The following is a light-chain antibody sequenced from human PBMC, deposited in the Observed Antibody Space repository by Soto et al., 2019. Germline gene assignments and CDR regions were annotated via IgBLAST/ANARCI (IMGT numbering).Light chain of an antibody. CDR1: RGISSY. J-gene: IGKJ5*01. Sequence: DIQLTQSPSFLSASVGDRVTITCRASRGISSYLAWYQQKPGKAPNLLIYAASTLHTGVPSRFSGSGSGTEFTLTISSLQPEDFATYYCQQLNSYLITFGQGTRLE. CDR3: QQLNSYLIT. V-gene: IGKV1-9*01. CDR2: AAS.